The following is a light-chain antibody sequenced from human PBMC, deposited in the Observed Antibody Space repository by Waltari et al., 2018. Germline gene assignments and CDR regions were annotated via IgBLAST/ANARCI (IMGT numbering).Light chain of an antibody. CDR1: SANFGSNH. V-gene: IGLV1-44*01. CDR3: AAWDDSLTSFV. J-gene: IGLJ1*01. CDR2: SNN. Sequence: QSVLTQPTSVSGTPGQRVTISCSGSSANFGSNHVTWYHQLPGTAPKVLIYSNNQRPSGVPDRFAGSKSGTSASLAISGLQSEDEADYYCAAWDDSLTSFVFGSGTTVTVL.